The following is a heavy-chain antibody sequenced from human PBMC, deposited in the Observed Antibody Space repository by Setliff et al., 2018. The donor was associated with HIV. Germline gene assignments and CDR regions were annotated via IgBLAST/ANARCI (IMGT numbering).Heavy chain of an antibody. CDR3: ARNVPGILPRWVGFDP. J-gene: IGHJ5*02. Sequence: ASVKVSCKASGYIFTSYYMHWVRQAPGQGPEWMGIINPSGGSTSYAQKFQGRVTMTRDTSTSTVYMELSSLRPEDTAVYYCARNVPGILPRWVGFDPWGQGTLVTVSS. D-gene: IGHD1-20*01. CDR2: INPSGGST. V-gene: IGHV1-46*01. CDR1: GYIFTSYY.